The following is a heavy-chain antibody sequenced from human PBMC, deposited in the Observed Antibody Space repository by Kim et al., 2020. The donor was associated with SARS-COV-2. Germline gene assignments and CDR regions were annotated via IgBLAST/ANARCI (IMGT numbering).Heavy chain of an antibody. CDR3: AKDIEDIVLMVYAPIFDY. Sequence: TGRFTISRDNSKNSLYLQMNSLRTEDTALYYCAKDIEDIVLMVYAPIFDYWGQGTLVTVSS. V-gene: IGHV3-43*01. J-gene: IGHJ4*02. D-gene: IGHD2-8*01.